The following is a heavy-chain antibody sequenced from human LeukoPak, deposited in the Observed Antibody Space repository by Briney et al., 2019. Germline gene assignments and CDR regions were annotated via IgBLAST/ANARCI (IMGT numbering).Heavy chain of an antibody. CDR2: INHSGST. D-gene: IGHD3-10*01. J-gene: IGHJ4*02. Sequence: SDTLSLTCAVYGGSFSGCYWSWIRQPPGKGLEWIGEINHSGSTNYNPSLKSRVTVSVDTSKNQFSLKLSSVTAADTAVYYCARGRWFGESISVHFDHWGQGTLVTVSS. CDR3: ARGRWFGESISVHFDH. V-gene: IGHV4-34*01. CDR1: GGSFSGCY.